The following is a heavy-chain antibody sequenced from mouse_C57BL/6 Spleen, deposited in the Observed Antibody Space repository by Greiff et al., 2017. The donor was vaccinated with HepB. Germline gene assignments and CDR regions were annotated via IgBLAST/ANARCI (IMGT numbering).Heavy chain of an antibody. Sequence: QVQLQQSGAELAKPGASVKLSCKASGYTFTSYWMHWVKQRPGQGLEWIGYINPSSGYTKYNQKFKDKATLTAGKSSSTAYMQLSSLTYEDSAVYYCARWKTRFDYWGQGTTLTVSS. J-gene: IGHJ2*01. V-gene: IGHV1-7*01. D-gene: IGHD3-1*01. CDR1: GYTFTSYW. CDR2: INPSSGYT. CDR3: ARWKTRFDY.